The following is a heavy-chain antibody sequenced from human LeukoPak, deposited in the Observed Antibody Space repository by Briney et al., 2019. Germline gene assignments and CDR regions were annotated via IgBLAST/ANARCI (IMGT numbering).Heavy chain of an antibody. V-gene: IGHV3-49*03. D-gene: IGHD6-13*01. J-gene: IGHJ4*02. CDR1: GFTFGDYA. CDR3: TREGIAAAYYFDY. CDR2: IRSKAYGGTT. Sequence: GGSLRRSCTAPGFTFGDYAMSWFRQAPGKWLEWVGFIRSKAYGGTTEYAASVKGRFTISRDDSKSIAYLHMNSLKTEDTAVYYCTREGIAAAYYFDYWGQGTLVTVSS.